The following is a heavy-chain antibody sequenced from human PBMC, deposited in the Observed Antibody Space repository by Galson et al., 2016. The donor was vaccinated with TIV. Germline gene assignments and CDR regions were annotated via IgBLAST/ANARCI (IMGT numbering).Heavy chain of an antibody. Sequence: SVKVSCKASGYTFINYGVGWVRQAPGQGLEWMGWISAYNGNTRYAQKLQARVTMTTDTSTNTAYKELRSLRSDDTAVYYCVVGVETYCSGGYCYHSDEYFQHWGQGTLVTVSS. J-gene: IGHJ1*01. D-gene: IGHD2-15*01. CDR3: VVGVETYCSGGYCYHSDEYFQH. CDR2: ISAYNGNT. V-gene: IGHV1-18*01. CDR1: GYTFINYG.